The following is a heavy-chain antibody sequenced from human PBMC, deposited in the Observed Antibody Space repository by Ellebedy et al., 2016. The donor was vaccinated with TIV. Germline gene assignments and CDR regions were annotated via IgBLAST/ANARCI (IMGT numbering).Heavy chain of an antibody. CDR1: GFTFSSYA. CDR2: ISGSGGST. CDR3: AKGREWFGCLDY. D-gene: IGHD3-10*01. J-gene: IGHJ4*02. Sequence: GESLKISXAASGFTFSSYAMSWVRQAPGKGLEWVSAISGSGGSTYYADSVKGRFTISRDNSKNTLYLQMNSLRAEDTAVYYCAKGREWFGCLDYWGQGTLVTVSS. V-gene: IGHV3-23*01.